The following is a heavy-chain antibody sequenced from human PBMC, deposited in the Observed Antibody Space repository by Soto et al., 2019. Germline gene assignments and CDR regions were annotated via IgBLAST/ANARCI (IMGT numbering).Heavy chain of an antibody. CDR3: AKDRIAVAGTLHPDRFDY. J-gene: IGHJ4*02. CDR1: GFTFSSYA. CDR2: ISGSGGST. Sequence: GGSLRLSCAASGFTFSSYAMSWVRQAPGKGLEWVSAISGSGGSTYYADSVKGRFTISRDNSKNTLYLQMNSLRAEDTAVYYCAKDRIAVAGTLHPDRFDYWGQGTLVTVSS. D-gene: IGHD6-19*01. V-gene: IGHV3-23*01.